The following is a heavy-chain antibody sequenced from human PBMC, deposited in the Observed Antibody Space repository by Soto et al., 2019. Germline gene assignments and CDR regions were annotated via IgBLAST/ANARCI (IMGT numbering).Heavy chain of an antibody. CDR3: ARQNDRRIYYYYAMDV. Sequence: GASVNVSCKSSAYTFSRVRQAPGQGLEWMGWISAYNGNTKYAQKFQGRVTMTTDTYTGTAHMELRSLRSDDTAVYYCARQNDRRIYYYYAMDVWGQGTTVTVSS. V-gene: IGHV1-18*01. CDR1: AYTF. CDR2: ISAYNGNT. J-gene: IGHJ6*02. D-gene: IGHD3-22*01.